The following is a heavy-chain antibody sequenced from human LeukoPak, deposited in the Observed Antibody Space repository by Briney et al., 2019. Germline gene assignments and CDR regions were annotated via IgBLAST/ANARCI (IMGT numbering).Heavy chain of an antibody. J-gene: IGHJ4*02. CDR1: GGSISSSSYY. D-gene: IGHD4-11*01. Sequence: SETLSLTCTVSGGSISSSSYYWGWIRQPPGKGLEWIGSIYYSGSTYYNPSLKSRVTISVDTSKNQFSLKLSSVTAADTAVYYCARAGTTLGYFDYWGQGTLVTVSS. CDR3: ARAGTTLGYFDY. CDR2: IYYSGST. V-gene: IGHV4-39*07.